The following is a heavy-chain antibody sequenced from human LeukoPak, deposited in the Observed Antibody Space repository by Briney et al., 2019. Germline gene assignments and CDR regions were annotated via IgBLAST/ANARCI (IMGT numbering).Heavy chain of an antibody. J-gene: IGHJ4*02. CDR3: ARAGSSWYYFDY. CDR1: GGSISSGGYY. CDR2: IYYSGST. Sequence: SQTLSLTCTVSGGSISSGGYYWSWIRQHPGKGLEWIGYIYYSGSTYYNPSLKSRVTISVDTSKNQFSLKLSSVTAADTAVYYCARAGSSWYYFDYWGQGTPVTVSS. D-gene: IGHD6-13*01. V-gene: IGHV4-31*03.